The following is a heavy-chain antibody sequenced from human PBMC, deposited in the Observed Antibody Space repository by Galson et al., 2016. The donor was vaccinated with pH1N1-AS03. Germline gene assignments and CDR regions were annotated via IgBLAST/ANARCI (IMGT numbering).Heavy chain of an antibody. V-gene: IGHV3-23*01. CDR2: ITGSGGNT. CDR1: GFTFKIYW. Sequence: SLRLSCAASGFTFKIYWMHWVRQAPGKGLEWVSGITGSGGNTYYPDSVKGRFTISRDNSKSTLYLQMNSLTVEDTAVYYCAKVHGDYLGNYFDYWGQGTLVTVSS. J-gene: IGHJ4*02. CDR3: AKVHGDYLGNYFDY. D-gene: IGHD4-17*01.